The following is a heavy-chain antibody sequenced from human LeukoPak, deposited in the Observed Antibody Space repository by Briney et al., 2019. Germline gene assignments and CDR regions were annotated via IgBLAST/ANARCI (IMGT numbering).Heavy chain of an antibody. V-gene: IGHV1-18*01. CDR1: GYTFTSYG. J-gene: IGHJ3*02. D-gene: IGHD3-9*01. CDR2: ISAYNGNT. Sequence: GASVKVSCKASGYTFTSYGISWVRQAPGQGLEWMGWISAYNGNTNYAQKLQGRVTMTTDTSTSTAYMELRSLRSDDTAVYYCAREADPLRYFDWLFPRETPIGAFDIWGQGTMVTVSS. CDR3: AREADPLRYFDWLFPRETPIGAFDI.